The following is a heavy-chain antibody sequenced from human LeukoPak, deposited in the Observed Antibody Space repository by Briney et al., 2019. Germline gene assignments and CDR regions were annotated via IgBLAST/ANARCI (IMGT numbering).Heavy chain of an antibody. CDR1: GFTFSDDW. CDR2: IKQDGSQI. Sequence: PGRSLRLSCAPSGFTFSDDWMTSVRQAPGKGLGWVANIKQDGSQIYYVGSVNGGLTISRDKAKSSLSLQLTPLRADDTAVYYWARVARFVTAWHRVWEYWGQGTLVTVSS. D-gene: IGHD3-16*01. CDR3: ARVARFVTAWHRVWEY. J-gene: IGHJ4*02. V-gene: IGHV3-7*05.